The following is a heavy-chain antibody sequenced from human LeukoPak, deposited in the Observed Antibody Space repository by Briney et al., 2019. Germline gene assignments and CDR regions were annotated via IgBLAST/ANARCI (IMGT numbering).Heavy chain of an antibody. V-gene: IGHV1-69*13. J-gene: IGHJ4*02. Sequence: ASVTVSFTASGGTFSSYAISWVRQAPGQGLEWMGGIIPIFGTANYAQKFQGRVTITADESTSTAYMELSSLRSEDTAVYYCASSRDGYNLLDYWGQGTLVTVSS. CDR1: GGTFSSYA. CDR3: ASSRDGYNLLDY. D-gene: IGHD5-24*01. CDR2: IIPIFGTA.